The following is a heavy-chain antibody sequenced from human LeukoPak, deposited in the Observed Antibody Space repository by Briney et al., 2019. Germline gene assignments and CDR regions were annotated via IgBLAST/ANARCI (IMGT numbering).Heavy chain of an antibody. J-gene: IGHJ4*02. V-gene: IGHV3-15*01. D-gene: IGHD2-2*01. CDR3: AAGDSIAVVPSAQGAHY. Sequence: PGGSLRLSCAASGFTFGYSSLNWVRQAPGKGLEWVGRIQTKTDGGAIDYAAPVKGRFTISRDDSKDTLYLEMNSLRTEDTAVYYCAAGDSIAVVPSAQGAHYWGQGTLVTVSS. CDR1: GFTFGYSS. CDR2: IQTKTDGGAI.